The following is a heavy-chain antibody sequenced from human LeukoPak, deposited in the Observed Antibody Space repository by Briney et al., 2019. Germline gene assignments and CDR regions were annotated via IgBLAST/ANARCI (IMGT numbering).Heavy chain of an antibody. CDR3: AKDRHLVVVPAGPNHP. J-gene: IGHJ5*02. D-gene: IGHD2-2*01. V-gene: IGHV3-23*01. CDR1: GVTFSGYS. CDR2: ITATSRHI. Sequence: GGSLRLSCAAPGVTFSGYSVNWVRQAPGKGLEWVSAITATSRHIYYADSVKGRFTISRDNSKNTLYLQMNSLRAEDTAVYYCAKDRHLVVVPAGPNHPWGQGTLVTVSS.